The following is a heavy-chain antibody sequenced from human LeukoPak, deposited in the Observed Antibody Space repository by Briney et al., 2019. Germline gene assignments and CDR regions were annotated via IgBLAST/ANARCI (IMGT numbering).Heavy chain of an antibody. CDR3: ARDTEPYYYYSSGFFYYFDY. Sequence: GGSLRLSCAASGFTFSSYGMHWVRQGPGKGLEWGTFIWYDGTDKNYADSVKGRFTISRDSAKHSLFLQMNSLRDEDTAVYYCARDTEPYYYYSSGFFYYFDYWGLGTLVTVSS. V-gene: IGHV3-33*01. D-gene: IGHD3-22*01. CDR1: GFTFSSYG. J-gene: IGHJ4*02. CDR2: IWYDGTDK.